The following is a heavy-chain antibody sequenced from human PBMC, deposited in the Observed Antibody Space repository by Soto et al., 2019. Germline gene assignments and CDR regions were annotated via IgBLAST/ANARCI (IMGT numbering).Heavy chain of an antibody. CDR3: ARDPANLALAVAYFDS. Sequence: SETLSLTCSISEGSISTYYWTWIRQSPGKGLEWIGYIYYTGNTKYNPSLKSRVSISVDTSKNQFSLTLTSVTAADTAVYYCARDPANLALAVAYFDSWGQGTLVTVSS. D-gene: IGHD2-15*01. CDR1: EGSISTYY. CDR2: IYYTGNT. J-gene: IGHJ4*02. V-gene: IGHV4-59*08.